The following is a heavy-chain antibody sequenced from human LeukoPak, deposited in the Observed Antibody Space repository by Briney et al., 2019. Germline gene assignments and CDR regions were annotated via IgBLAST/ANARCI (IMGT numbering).Heavy chain of an antibody. Sequence: NPSETLSLTCTVSGGSISSSSYYWGWIRQPPGKGLEWIGSIYYSGSTYYNPSLKSRVTISVDTSKNQFSLKLSSVTAADTAVYYCARGAGFDYWGQGTLVTVSS. V-gene: IGHV4-39*07. CDR1: GGSISSSSYY. CDR2: IYYSGST. CDR3: ARGAGFDY. D-gene: IGHD3-10*01. J-gene: IGHJ4*02.